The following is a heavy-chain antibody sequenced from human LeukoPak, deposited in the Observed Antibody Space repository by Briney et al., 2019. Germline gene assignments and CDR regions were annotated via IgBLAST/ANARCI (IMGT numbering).Heavy chain of an antibody. V-gene: IGHV4-59*12. CDR1: RAFISSYY. Sequence: SETLSLTCTVSRAFISSYYWSWIRQPPGKGLEWIGYIYYSGSTNYNPSLKSRVAISVDTSKNQFSLKLSSVTAADTAVYYCARWDRGYSYNFDYWGQGTLVTVSS. J-gene: IGHJ4*02. CDR3: ARWDRGYSYNFDY. D-gene: IGHD5-18*01. CDR2: IYYSGST.